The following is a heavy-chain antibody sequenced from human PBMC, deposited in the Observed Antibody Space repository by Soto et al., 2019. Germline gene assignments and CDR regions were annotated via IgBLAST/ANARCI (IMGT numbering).Heavy chain of an antibody. CDR2: ISGSGATT. CDR1: GFTFSSYA. J-gene: IGHJ5*01. D-gene: IGHD3-9*01. CDR3: AKLRYFDWSAYNWFEY. Sequence: EVQLLESGGGLVQPGGSLRLSCAASGFTFSSYAMTWVRQAPGKGLEWVSGISGSGATTSYADSVKGRFTVSRDNSKNPLYLQMNSLRVEDTAVYHCAKLRYFDWSAYNWFEYWGQGTPVIVSS. V-gene: IGHV3-23*01.